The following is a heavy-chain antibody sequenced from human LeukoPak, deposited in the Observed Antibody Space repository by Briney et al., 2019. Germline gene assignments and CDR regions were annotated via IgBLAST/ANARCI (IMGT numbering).Heavy chain of an antibody. V-gene: IGHV1-18*01. CDR2: ISTYNGDT. D-gene: IGHD4/OR15-4a*01. CDR1: GYTFTSYG. J-gene: IGHJ4*02. Sequence: ASVKVSCKASGYTFTSYGISWVRQAPGQGLEWMGWISTYNGDTNYAQRLQGRVTMTTDTYTSTAYMELRSLRSDDTAVYYCARGPLTFDYWGQGIVVSVSS. CDR3: ARGPLTFDY.